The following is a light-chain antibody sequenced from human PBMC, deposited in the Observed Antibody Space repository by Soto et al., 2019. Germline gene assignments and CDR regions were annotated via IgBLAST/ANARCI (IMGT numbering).Light chain of an antibody. CDR1: SSNIGAGYD. CDR2: GNN. Sequence: QAVVTQPPSVSGAPGQRVTISCTGSSSNIGAGYDVHWYQQLPGTAPKLLIYGNNNRPSGVPDRFSGSKSGTSASLAITGLQAEDEADYSCQSYDSSLSGSVVFGGGTKLTVL. J-gene: IGLJ3*02. CDR3: QSYDSSLSGSVV. V-gene: IGLV1-40*01.